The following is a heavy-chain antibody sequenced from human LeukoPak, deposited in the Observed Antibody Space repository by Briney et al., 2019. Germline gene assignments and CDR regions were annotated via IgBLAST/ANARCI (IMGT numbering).Heavy chain of an antibody. Sequence: ASVKVSCKASGGTFSSYAISWVRQAPGQGLEWMGWISAYNGNTNYAQKLQGRVTMTTGTSTSTAYMELRSLRSDDTAVYYCARDREITFGGVPDYWGQGTLVTVSS. CDR1: GGTFSSYA. CDR2: ISAYNGNT. J-gene: IGHJ4*02. V-gene: IGHV1-18*01. CDR3: ARDREITFGGVPDY. D-gene: IGHD3-16*01.